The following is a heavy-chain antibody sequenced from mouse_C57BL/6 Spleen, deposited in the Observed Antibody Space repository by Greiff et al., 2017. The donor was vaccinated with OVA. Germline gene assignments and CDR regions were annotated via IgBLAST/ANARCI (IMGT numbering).Heavy chain of an antibody. V-gene: IGHV1-18*01. CDR3: ARSGFHYGSSYVDWFAY. CDR1: GYTFTDYN. D-gene: IGHD1-1*01. J-gene: IGHJ3*01. Sequence: EVQLQQSGPELVKPGASVKIPCKASGYTFTDYNMDWVKQSHGKSLEWIGDINPNNGGTIYNQKFKGKATLTVDKSSSTAYMELRSLTSEDTAVYYCARSGFHYGSSYVDWFAYWGQGTLVTVSA. CDR2: INPNNGGT.